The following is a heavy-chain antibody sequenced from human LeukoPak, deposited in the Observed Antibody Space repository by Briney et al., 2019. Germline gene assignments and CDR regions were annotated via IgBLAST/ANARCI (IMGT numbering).Heavy chain of an antibody. CDR2: INPNSGGT. V-gene: IGHV1-2*02. CDR3: ARGAPKFWSGHPPGY. J-gene: IGHJ4*02. CDR1: GYTFTGYY. Sequence: ASVKVSCKASGYTFTGYYMHWVRQAPGQGLEWMGWINPNSGGTNYAQKFQGRVTMTRDTSISTAYMELSRLRSDDTAVYYCARGAPKFWSGHPPGYWGQGTLVTVSS. D-gene: IGHD3-3*01.